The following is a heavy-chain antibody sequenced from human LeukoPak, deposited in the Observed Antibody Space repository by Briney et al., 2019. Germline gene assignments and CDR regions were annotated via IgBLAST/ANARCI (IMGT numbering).Heavy chain of an antibody. V-gene: IGHV4-31*03. CDR1: GXSISSGGYY. J-gene: IGHJ4*02. CDR3: ARDLGSGGTLFDY. CDR2: IYYSGST. D-gene: IGHD2-15*01. Sequence: SQTLSLTCTVSGXSISSGGYYWSWIRQHPGKGLEWIGYIYYSGSTYYNPSLKSRVTISVDTSKNQFSLKLSSVTAADTAVYYCARDLGSGGTLFDYWGQGTLVTVSS.